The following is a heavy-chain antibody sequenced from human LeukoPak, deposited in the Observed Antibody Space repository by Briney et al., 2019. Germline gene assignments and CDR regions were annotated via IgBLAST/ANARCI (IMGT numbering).Heavy chain of an antibody. CDR3: AKDRGTVG. Sequence: GGAVKVSCKASEYTFTSHYMHWVGRAPGQGLEWMGIINPSDGSTNSAQKFQGRVTMTRDTSTSTVYMELSSLRSEDTAVYYCAKDRGTVGWGQGTLVTVSS. V-gene: IGHV1-46*01. CDR1: EYTFTSHY. CDR2: INPSDGST. J-gene: IGHJ4*02. D-gene: IGHD3-10*01.